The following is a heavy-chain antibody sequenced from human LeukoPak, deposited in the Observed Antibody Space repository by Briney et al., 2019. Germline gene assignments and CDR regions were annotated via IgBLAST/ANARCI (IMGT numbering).Heavy chain of an antibody. Sequence: SETLSLTCTVSGGSISSSSYYWGWIRQPPGKGLEWIGSIYYSGSTYYNPSLKSRVTISVDTSKNQFSLKLSSVTAADTAVYYCARHPETYYDILTGYPYYYYYMDVWGKGTTVTISS. V-gene: IGHV4-39*01. CDR3: ARHPETYYDILTGYPYYYYYMDV. D-gene: IGHD3-9*01. CDR1: GGSISSSSYY. CDR2: IYYSGST. J-gene: IGHJ6*03.